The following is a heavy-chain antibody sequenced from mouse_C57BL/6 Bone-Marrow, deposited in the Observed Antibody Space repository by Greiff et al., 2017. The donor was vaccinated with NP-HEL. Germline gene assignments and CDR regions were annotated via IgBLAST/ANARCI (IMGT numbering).Heavy chain of an antibody. D-gene: IGHD1-1*01. CDR3: ARHYYGSSYEYFDY. CDR1: GFTFSDYG. Sequence: EVHLVESGGGLVQPGGSLKLSCAASGFTFSDYGMAWVRQAPRKGPEWVAFISNLAYSIYYADTVTGRFTISRENAKNTLYLEMSSLRSEDTAMYYCARHYYGSSYEYFDYWGQGTTLTVSS. V-gene: IGHV5-15*01. J-gene: IGHJ2*01. CDR2: ISNLAYSI.